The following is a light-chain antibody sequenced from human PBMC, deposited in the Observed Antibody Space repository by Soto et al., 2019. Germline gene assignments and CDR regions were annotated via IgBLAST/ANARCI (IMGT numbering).Light chain of an antibody. J-gene: IGLJ1*01. V-gene: IGLV2-8*01. CDR3: KSYAGSNTYV. Sequence: QSALTQPPSASGSPGQSVTISCTGTKNDIGVYDFVSWYQHHPGKAPRLIIYEVVQRPSGVPDRFSGSKSGNTASLTVSGLQAEDEADYFCKSYAGSNTYVFGSG. CDR1: KNDIGVYDF. CDR2: EVV.